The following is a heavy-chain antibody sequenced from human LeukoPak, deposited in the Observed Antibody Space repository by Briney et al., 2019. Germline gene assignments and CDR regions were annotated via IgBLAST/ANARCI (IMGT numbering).Heavy chain of an antibody. CDR2: IYYSGST. D-gene: IGHD1-26*01. Sequence: ASETLSLTCTVSGGSISSYYWSWIRQPPGKGLEWIGYIYYSGSTNYNPSLKSRVIISVDTSKNQFSLKLSSVTAADTAVYFCARLHSGSYYYYYYAMDVWGQGTTVTVSS. V-gene: IGHV4-59*08. CDR3: ARLHSGSYYYYYYAMDV. J-gene: IGHJ6*02. CDR1: GGSISSYY.